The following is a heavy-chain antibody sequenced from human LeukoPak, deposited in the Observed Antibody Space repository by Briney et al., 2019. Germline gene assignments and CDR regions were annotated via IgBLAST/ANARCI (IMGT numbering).Heavy chain of an antibody. Sequence: SVKVSCQASGGTFRSYAISWVRQAPGQGLEWMGRIIPILGIANYAQKFQGRVTITAYKSTSTAYVELSSLRSEDTAVYYCARAGYCSSTSCSLDYWGQGTLVTVSS. CDR3: ARAGYCSSTSCSLDY. D-gene: IGHD2-2*01. CDR1: GGTFRSYA. J-gene: IGHJ4*02. V-gene: IGHV1-69*04. CDR2: IIPILGIA.